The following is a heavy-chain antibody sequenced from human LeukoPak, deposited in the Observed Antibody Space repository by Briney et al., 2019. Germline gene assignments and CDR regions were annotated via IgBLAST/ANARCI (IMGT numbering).Heavy chain of an antibody. J-gene: IGHJ4*02. Sequence: PGGSLRLSCAASGFIFSSYGMRWVRQAPGKGLEWVAVIWYDGNSKYYADSVKGRFTISRDNSKNTLYLQMNSLRAEDTAVYYCARDDGGVSPRYCSGGSCYSVGRPDYWGQGTLVTVSS. CDR1: GFIFSSYG. V-gene: IGHV3-33*01. CDR2: IWYDGNSK. D-gene: IGHD2-15*01. CDR3: ARDDGGVSPRYCSGGSCYSVGRPDY.